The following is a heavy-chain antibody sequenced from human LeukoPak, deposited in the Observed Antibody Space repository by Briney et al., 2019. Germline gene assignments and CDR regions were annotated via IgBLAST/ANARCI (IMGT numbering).Heavy chain of an antibody. J-gene: IGHJ4*02. Sequence: ASVKVSCKASGYTFTSYDINWVRQATGQGLEWMGWMNPNSGNTGYAQKFQGRVTITRNTSISTAYMELSSLRSEDTAVYYCARSHYGDKWERHDFDYWGQGTLVTVSS. D-gene: IGHD4-17*01. CDR2: MNPNSGNT. CDR3: ARSHYGDKWERHDFDY. CDR1: GYTFTSYD. V-gene: IGHV1-8*03.